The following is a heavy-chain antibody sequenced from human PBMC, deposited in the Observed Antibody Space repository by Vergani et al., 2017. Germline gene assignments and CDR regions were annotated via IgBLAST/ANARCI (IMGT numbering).Heavy chain of an antibody. Sequence: QVQLQESGPGLVKPSETLSLTCTVSGGSISSYYWSWIRQPPGKGLEWIGYIYYSGSTNYNPSLKSRVTISVDTSKNQFSLKLSSVTAADTAVYYCARHPSPWIHSYYYYMDVWGKGP. CDR2: IYYSGST. V-gene: IGHV4-59*08. CDR1: GGSISSYY. J-gene: IGHJ6*03. D-gene: IGHD1-1*01. CDR3: ARHPSPWIHSYYYYMDV.